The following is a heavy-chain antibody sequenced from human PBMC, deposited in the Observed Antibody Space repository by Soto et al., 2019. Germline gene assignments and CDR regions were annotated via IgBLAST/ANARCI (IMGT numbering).Heavy chain of an antibody. CDR3: ARDSYYMDV. CDR1: GGSISSGGYY. CDR2: ISYSGST. Sequence: PSETLSLTCTVSGGSISSGGYYWSWIRQHPGKGLEWIGYISYSGSTNYNPSLKSRVTMSIDTSKNQFSLILSSVSAADTAVYYCARDSYYMDVWGKGTTVTVSS. V-gene: IGHV4-61*08. J-gene: IGHJ6*03.